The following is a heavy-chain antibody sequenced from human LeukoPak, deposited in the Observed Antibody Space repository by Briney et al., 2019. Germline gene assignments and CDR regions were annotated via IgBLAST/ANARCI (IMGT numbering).Heavy chain of an antibody. Sequence: GGSLRLSCAASGFTFSSYSMNWVRQAPGKGLEWVSSISSSSKYTYYADSVKGRFTISRDNAKNSLFLQMNSLRAEDTAVYYCARVLEAAAFDYWGQGTLVTVSS. CDR1: GFTFSSYS. J-gene: IGHJ4*02. CDR2: ISSSSKYT. CDR3: ARVLEAAAFDY. V-gene: IGHV3-21*01. D-gene: IGHD6-13*01.